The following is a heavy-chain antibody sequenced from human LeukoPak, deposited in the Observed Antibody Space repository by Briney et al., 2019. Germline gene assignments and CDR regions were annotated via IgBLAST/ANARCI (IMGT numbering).Heavy chain of an antibody. Sequence: SETLSLXCTVSGGSNSSSSYYWGWNRQPPGKGPEWIGSIYYSGSTYYNPSLKSRVTISVDTSKNQFSLKLSSVTAADTAVYYCATLPDPDAFDIWGQGTMVTVSS. CDR3: ATLPDPDAFDI. V-gene: IGHV4-39*01. CDR2: IYYSGST. J-gene: IGHJ3*02. D-gene: IGHD3-10*01. CDR1: GGSNSSSSYY.